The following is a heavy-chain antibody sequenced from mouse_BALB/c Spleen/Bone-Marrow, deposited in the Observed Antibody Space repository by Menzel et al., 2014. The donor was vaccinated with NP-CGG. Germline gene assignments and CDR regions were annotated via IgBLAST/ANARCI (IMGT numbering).Heavy chain of an antibody. V-gene: IGHV3-8*02. D-gene: IGHD2-1*01. CDR2: ISYSGTT. CDR3: ARWDFGNHCAMDY. J-gene: IGHJ4*01. Sequence: EVQLQQSGPSVVKPSQTLSLTCSVTGDSITSGFWNWIRKFPGDKLEYMGYISYSGTTYYNPSLKSRISFTRDTSKNQYYLQLISVTTEDTATYFCARWDFGNHCAMDYWGQGTSVTVSS. CDR1: GDSITSGF.